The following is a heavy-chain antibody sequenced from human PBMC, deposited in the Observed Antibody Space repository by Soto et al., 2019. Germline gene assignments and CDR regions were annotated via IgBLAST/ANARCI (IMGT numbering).Heavy chain of an antibody. J-gene: IGHJ4*02. CDR3: ARHSSSWTYFDY. D-gene: IGHD6-13*01. V-gene: IGHV4-59*08. Sequence: SETLSLTCTVSGGSISSYYWSWIRQPPGKGLEWIGYIYYSGTTNYNPSLKSRVTMSVDTSKNRFSLHLSSVTAADTAVYYCARHSSSWTYFDYWGQGALVTVSS. CDR2: IYYSGTT. CDR1: GGSISSYY.